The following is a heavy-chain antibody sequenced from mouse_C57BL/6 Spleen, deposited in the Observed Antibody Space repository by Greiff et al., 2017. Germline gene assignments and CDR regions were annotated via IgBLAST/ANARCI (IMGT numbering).Heavy chain of an antibody. V-gene: IGHV14-1*01. CDR2: IDPEDGDT. CDR1: GFNIKDYY. J-gene: IGHJ1*03. D-gene: IGHD1-1*01. Sequence: EVQLQESGAELVRPGASVKLSCTASGFNIKDYYMHWVKQRPEQGLEWIGRIDPEDGDTEYAPKFQGKATMTADTSSNTAYLQLSSLTSEDTAVYYCTTAPDYGSSYGWYFDVWGTGTTVTVSS. CDR3: TTAPDYGSSYGWYFDV.